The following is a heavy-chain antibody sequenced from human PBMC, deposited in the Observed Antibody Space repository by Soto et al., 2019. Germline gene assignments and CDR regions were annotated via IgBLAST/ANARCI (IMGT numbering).Heavy chain of an antibody. CDR1: GYSFTSYA. V-gene: IGHV1-3*01. CDR3: ARGVENIVVVLDVFGYYGMDV. J-gene: IGHJ6*02. CDR2: INAGNGNT. D-gene: IGHD2-2*01. Sequence: ASVKVSCKASGYSFTSYAIYWVRQAPGQRLEWMGWINAGNGNTKYSQKLQGRVTFTGDTSASTAHRELSSLRSDDTAVYFCARGVENIVVVLDVFGYYGMDVWGQGTTVT.